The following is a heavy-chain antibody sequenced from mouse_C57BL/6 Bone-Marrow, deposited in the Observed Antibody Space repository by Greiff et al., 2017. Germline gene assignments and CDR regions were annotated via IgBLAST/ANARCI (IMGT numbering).Heavy chain of an antibody. Sequence: QVQLQQSGAELVRPGTSVKLSCKASGYTFTSYWMHWVKQRPGQGLEWIGVIDPSDSYTNYNQKFKGKATLTVDTSSSTAYMQLSSLTSEDSAVYYWASATIVTTYYFDYWGQGTTLTVSS. CDR1: GYTFTSYW. CDR3: ASATIVTTYYFDY. V-gene: IGHV1-59*01. D-gene: IGHD2-5*01. J-gene: IGHJ2*01. CDR2: IDPSDSYT.